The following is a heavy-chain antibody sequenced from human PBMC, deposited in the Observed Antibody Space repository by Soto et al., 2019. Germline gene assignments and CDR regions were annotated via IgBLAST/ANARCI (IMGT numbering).Heavy chain of an antibody. J-gene: IGHJ3*01. Sequence: EVQVLESGGDLVQPGGSLRLSCAASGFTFRNYAMSWVRQAPGKALEWVSGISGSSGKTYYADSVKGRFTISNDTSSNTLYLQMNSLRVEDTAVYHCEGSWTWGQGTMVTVSS. CDR3: EGSWT. CDR2: ISGSSGKT. CDR1: GFTFRNYA. V-gene: IGHV3-23*01. D-gene: IGHD5-12*01.